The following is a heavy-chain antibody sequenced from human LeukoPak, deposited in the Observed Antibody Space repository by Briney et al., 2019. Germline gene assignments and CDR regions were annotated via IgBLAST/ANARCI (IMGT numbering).Heavy chain of an antibody. Sequence: PGGSLRLSCAASGFTFSGYSMNWVRQAPGKGLEWVSYISSSSSTIYYADSVKGRFTISRDNAKNSLYLQMNSLRAEDTAVYYCAREFDLGYCSSTSCLGAFDIWGQGTMVTVSS. V-gene: IGHV3-48*01. CDR1: GFTFSGYS. CDR3: AREFDLGYCSSTSCLGAFDI. CDR2: ISSSSSTI. D-gene: IGHD2-2*01. J-gene: IGHJ3*02.